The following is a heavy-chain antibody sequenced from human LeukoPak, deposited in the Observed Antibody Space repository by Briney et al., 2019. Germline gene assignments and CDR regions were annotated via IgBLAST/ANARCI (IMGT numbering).Heavy chain of an antibody. D-gene: IGHD4-11*01. J-gene: IGHJ4*02. V-gene: IGHV4-30-2*01. CDR1: GGSISSGGYS. CDR2: IYHSGGT. Sequence: SETLSLTCAVSGGSISSGGYSWSWIRQPPGKGLEWIGYIYHSGGTYYNPSLKSRVTISVDRSKNQFSLKLSSVTAADTAVYYCARGPDYRAPDYWGQGTLVTVSS. CDR3: ARGPDYRAPDY.